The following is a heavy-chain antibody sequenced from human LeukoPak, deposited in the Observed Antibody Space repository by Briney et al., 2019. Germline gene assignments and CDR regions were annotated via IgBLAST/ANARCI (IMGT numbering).Heavy chain of an antibody. CDR2: ISSSGSTI. CDR1: GFTFSSYE. CDR3: AREGVALGYYYMDV. Sequence: GGSLRLSCAASGFTFSSYEMNWVRQAPGKGLEWVSYISSSGSTIYYADSVKGRFTISRDNAKNSLYLQMNSLRAEDTAVYYCAREGVALGYYYMDVWGKGTTVTVSS. V-gene: IGHV3-48*03. D-gene: IGHD3-10*01. J-gene: IGHJ6*03.